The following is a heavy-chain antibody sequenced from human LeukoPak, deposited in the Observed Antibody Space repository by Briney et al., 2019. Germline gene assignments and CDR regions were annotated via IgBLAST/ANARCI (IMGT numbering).Heavy chain of an antibody. CDR1: GFTFSSYG. Sequence: GGSLRLSCAASGFTFSSYGMHWVRQAPGKGLEWVTFIWNDGNNKYYADFVKGRFTISRDNSKNTLYLQMNSLRPEDTAVYYCATLWVGPEYFDFWGQGTLVTVSS. J-gene: IGHJ4*02. CDR3: ATLWVGPEYFDF. CDR2: IWNDGNNK. D-gene: IGHD2/OR15-2a*01. V-gene: IGHV3-30*02.